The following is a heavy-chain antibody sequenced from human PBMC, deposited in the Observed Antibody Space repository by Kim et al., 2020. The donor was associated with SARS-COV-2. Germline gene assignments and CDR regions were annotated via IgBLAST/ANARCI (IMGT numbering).Heavy chain of an antibody. Sequence: SETLSLTCTVSGGSISSSSYYWGWIRQPPGKGLEWIGSIYYSGSTYYNPSLKSRVTISVDTSKNQFSLKLSSVTAADTAVYYCARILYCGGDCYSFDYWGQGTLVTVSS. CDR1: GGSISSSSYY. D-gene: IGHD2-21*01. CDR3: ARILYCGGDCYSFDY. CDR2: IYYSGST. V-gene: IGHV4-39*01. J-gene: IGHJ4*02.